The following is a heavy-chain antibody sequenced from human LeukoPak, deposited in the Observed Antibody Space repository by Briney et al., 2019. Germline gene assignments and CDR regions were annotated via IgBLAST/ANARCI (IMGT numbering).Heavy chain of an antibody. J-gene: IGHJ6*04. CDR1: GFNFDDYA. CDR3: AREFQLRGRYTSA. V-gene: IGHV3-20*04. D-gene: IGHD1-1*01. Sequence: GGSLRLSCEGSGFNFDDYAMNWVRQAPGKGLEWVSRINWNGDTTVYADSVKDRFTISRDNAKNSLYLQMNSLRAEDTALYFCAREFQLRGRYTSAWGKGTTVIVSS. CDR2: INWNGDTT.